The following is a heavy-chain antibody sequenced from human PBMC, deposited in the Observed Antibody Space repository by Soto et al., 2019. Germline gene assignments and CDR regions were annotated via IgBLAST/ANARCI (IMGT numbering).Heavy chain of an antibody. Sequence: LKISCQGSGYSFTRYWIGWVRQMPGKGLEWMGIIYPGDSDTRYSPSFQGQVIISADKSISTAYLQWSSLKASDTAIYYCARGIVGPTTFDYWGQGTLVTVSS. CDR3: ARGIVGPTTFDY. J-gene: IGHJ4*02. CDR1: GYSFTRYW. D-gene: IGHD1-26*01. V-gene: IGHV5-51*01. CDR2: IYPGDSDT.